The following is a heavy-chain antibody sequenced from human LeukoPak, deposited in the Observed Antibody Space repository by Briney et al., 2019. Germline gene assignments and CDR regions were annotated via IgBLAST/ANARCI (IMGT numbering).Heavy chain of an antibody. J-gene: IGHJ3*02. CDR3: AKDYGGSSSGAFDI. CDR1: GFIFANYA. Sequence: GGSLRLSCTTSGFIFANYAMAWVRQSPGKGLEWVSTISASGADTYYADSVKGRFTISRDNSKNTLYLQMNSLRAEDTAVYYCAKDYGGSSSGAFDIWGQGTMVTVSS. V-gene: IGHV3-23*01. D-gene: IGHD2-15*01. CDR2: ISASGADT.